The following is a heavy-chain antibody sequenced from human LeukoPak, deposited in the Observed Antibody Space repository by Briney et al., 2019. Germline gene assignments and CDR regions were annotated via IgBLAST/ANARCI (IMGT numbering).Heavy chain of an antibody. D-gene: IGHD3-9*01. Sequence: GASVKVSCKASGYTFTSYYMHWVRQAPGQGLEWMGIINPSGGSTSYAQKFQGRVTMTRDTSTSTVYMELSSLRSEDTAVYYCARDWYYDISLDAFDIWGQGTMVTVSS. CDR3: ARDWYYDISLDAFDI. CDR1: GYTFTSYY. J-gene: IGHJ3*02. CDR2: INPSGGST. V-gene: IGHV1-46*01.